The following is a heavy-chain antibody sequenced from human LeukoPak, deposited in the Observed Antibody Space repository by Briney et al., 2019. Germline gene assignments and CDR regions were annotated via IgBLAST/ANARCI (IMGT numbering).Heavy chain of an antibody. CDR3: AKDPGASVSGFYMDV. J-gene: IGHJ6*03. V-gene: IGHV3-30*02. CDR2: IWSDGNNR. Sequence: GGSLKLSCAASGFTFRNYGMHWVRQATGKGLEWVSFIWSDGNNRFYADSVKGRFTISRDNSKNMLYLQMDTLRAEDTALYYCAKDPGASVSGFYMDVWGKGTTVIVSS. CDR1: GFTFRNYG. D-gene: IGHD2-8*02.